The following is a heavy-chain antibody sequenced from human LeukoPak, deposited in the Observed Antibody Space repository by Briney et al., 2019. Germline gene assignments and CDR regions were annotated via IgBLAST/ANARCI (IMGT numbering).Heavy chain of an antibody. J-gene: IGHJ3*02. V-gene: IGHV1-18*01. Sequence: AASVKVSCKASGDSFTTYGISWVRQDPGQGLEWMGWISTYNGNTNYAQKLQGRVTLTTDTSTSTASMELRSLRSDDTAVYYCARDRATDAFDIWGQGTLVTVSS. CDR3: ARDRATDAFDI. CDR1: GDSFTTYG. CDR2: ISTYNGNT. D-gene: IGHD1-26*01.